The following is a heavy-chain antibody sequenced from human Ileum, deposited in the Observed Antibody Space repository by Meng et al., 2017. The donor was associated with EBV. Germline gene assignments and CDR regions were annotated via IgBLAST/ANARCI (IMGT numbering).Heavy chain of an antibody. CDR1: NGSVSSYGYY. D-gene: IGHD2-21*02. J-gene: IGHJ4*02. CDR3: ARERGGGDRGIQ. CDR2: MSYTGST. Sequence: VELQESGPGLVKPSETLSLPCSVSNGSVSSYGYYWTWIRQPPGKGLEWIGYMSYTGSTNYKSTLKSRVTISVDKSKNQFSLKLSSVTAADTAVYYCARERGGGDRGIQWGQGTLVTVSS. V-gene: IGHV4-61*08.